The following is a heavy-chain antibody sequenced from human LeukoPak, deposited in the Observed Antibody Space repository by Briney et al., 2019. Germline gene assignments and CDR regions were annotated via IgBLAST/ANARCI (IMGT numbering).Heavy chain of an antibody. CDR1: GGTFSSYA. V-gene: IGHV1-69*05. J-gene: IGHJ4*02. D-gene: IGHD3-22*01. CDR3: AVGYYDSSGYRPIDY. Sequence: ASVKVSCKASGGTFSSYAISWVRQAPGQGLKWMGGIIPIFGTANYAQKFRGRVTITTDESTSTAYMELSSLRSEDTAVYYCAVGYYDSSGYRPIDYWGQGTLVTVSS. CDR2: IIPIFGTA.